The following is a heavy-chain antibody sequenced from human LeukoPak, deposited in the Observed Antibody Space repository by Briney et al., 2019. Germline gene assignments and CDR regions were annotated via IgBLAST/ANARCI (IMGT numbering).Heavy chain of an antibody. D-gene: IGHD1-1*01. Sequence: GGSLRLSCAASGFMFSDYWMSWVRQAPGKGLEWVSVIYSGGSTYYADSVKGRFTISRDNSKNTLYLQMNSLRAEDTAVYYCARVRTDYFDYWGQGTLVTVSP. J-gene: IGHJ4*02. CDR1: GFMFSDYW. V-gene: IGHV3-53*01. CDR3: ARVRTDYFDY. CDR2: IYSGGST.